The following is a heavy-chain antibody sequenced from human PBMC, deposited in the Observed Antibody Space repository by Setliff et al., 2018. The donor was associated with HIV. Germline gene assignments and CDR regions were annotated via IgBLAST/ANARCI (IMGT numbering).Heavy chain of an antibody. CDR2: ISSSSSYI. Sequence: PGESLKISCAASGFTFSSYSMNWVRQAPGKGLEWVSSISSSSSYIYYADSVKGRFTISRDNAKNSLYLQMNSLRDEDTAVYYCARDRVDAFDIWGQGTMVTVSS. CDR1: GFTFSSYS. V-gene: IGHV3-21*01. CDR3: ARDRVDAFDI. J-gene: IGHJ3*02.